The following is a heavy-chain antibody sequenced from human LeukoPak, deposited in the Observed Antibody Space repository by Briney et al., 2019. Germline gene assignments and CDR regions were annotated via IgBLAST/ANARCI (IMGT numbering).Heavy chain of an antibody. V-gene: IGHV3-21*04. CDR2: ISSSSSYI. CDR1: GFTFSSYS. Sequence: TGGSLRLSCAASGFTFSSYSMNWVRQAPGKGLEWVSSISSSSSYIYYADSVKGRFTISRDNAKNSLYLQMNSLRAEDTAVYYCAREKRNCSTASCYRGYFDYWGQGTLVTVSS. CDR3: AREKRNCSTASCYRGYFDY. J-gene: IGHJ4*02. D-gene: IGHD2-2*01.